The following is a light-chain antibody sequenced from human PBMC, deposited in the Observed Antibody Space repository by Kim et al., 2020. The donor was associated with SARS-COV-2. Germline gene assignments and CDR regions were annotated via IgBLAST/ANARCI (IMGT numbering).Light chain of an antibody. CDR1: QGISTY. CDR2: RAS. Sequence: DIQLTHSPPFLSASVGDRVTITCRASQGISTYLAWYQQRPGKAPKLLIYRASTLQSGVPSRFSGSGSGTEFTLTISNLRPEDFAIYNCQQLNSYPWTFGQGTKVDIK. V-gene: IGKV1-9*01. CDR3: QQLNSYPWT. J-gene: IGKJ1*01.